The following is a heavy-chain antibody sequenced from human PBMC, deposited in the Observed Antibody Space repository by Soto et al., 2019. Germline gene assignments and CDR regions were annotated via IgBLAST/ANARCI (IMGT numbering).Heavy chain of an antibody. D-gene: IGHD2-15*01. Sequence: QITLKESGPTLVEPTQTLTLTCSFSGFSLTNSGVGVGWFRQAPGKALECRGIIYWVNDRRYTPSLKTKLTITKDTSKNQVVLSFTYMESVTTGTYYGAHRASYSAWDVGWFDSWGQGTPVTVS. CDR2: IYWVNDR. CDR1: GFSLTNSGVG. J-gene: IGHJ5*01. V-gene: IGHV2-5*02. CDR3: AHRASYSAWDVGWFDS.